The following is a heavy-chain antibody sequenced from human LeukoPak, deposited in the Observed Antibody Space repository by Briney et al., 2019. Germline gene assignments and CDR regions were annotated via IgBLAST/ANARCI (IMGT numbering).Heavy chain of an antibody. CDR1: GYTFTSYY. V-gene: IGHV1-46*01. CDR3: ARDGYYDFWSGGVRGLDYYGTDV. D-gene: IGHD3-3*01. J-gene: IGHJ6*02. Sequence: ASVKVSCKASGYTFTSYYMHWVRQAPGQGLEWMGIINPSGGSTSYAQKFQGRVTMTRDTSTSTVYMELSSLRSEDTAVYYCARDGYYDFWSGGVRGLDYYGTDVWGQGTTVTVSS. CDR2: INPSGGST.